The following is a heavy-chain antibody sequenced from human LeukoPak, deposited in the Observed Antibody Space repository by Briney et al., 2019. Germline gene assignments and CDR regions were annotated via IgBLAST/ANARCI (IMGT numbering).Heavy chain of an antibody. D-gene: IGHD3-10*01. Sequence: PSETLSLTCTVSGGSISSSSYYWGWIRQPPGKGLEWIGSIYYSGSTYYNPSLKSRVTISVDTSKNQFSLELSSVTAADTAVYYCASNFYGSGTPPAFDIWGQGTMVTVSS. V-gene: IGHV4-39*01. CDR2: IYYSGST. CDR1: GGSISSSSYY. CDR3: ASNFYGSGTPPAFDI. J-gene: IGHJ3*02.